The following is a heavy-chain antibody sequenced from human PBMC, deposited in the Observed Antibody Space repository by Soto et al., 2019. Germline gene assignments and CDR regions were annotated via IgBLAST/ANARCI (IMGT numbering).Heavy chain of an antibody. V-gene: IGHV1-2*02. CDR2: INPNSGGT. J-gene: IGHJ3*01. CDR3: TRVSLAHDAFDV. CDR1: GYTFTGQY. Sequence: VKVSCKASGYTFTGQYMHWVRQAPGQGLEWMGWINPNSGGTKYAQKFQGRVTMTRDTSSSTAHMELTRLMSDDTAIYYCTRVSLAHDAFDVWGQGTMVTVSS.